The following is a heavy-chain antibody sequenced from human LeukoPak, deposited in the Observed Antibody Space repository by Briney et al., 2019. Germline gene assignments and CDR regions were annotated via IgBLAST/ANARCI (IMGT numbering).Heavy chain of an antibody. J-gene: IGHJ6*02. CDR2: IKQDGREK. D-gene: IGHD1-26*01. CDR3: ARDTSGTASGSYSDYYYGMDV. Sequence: AGTLSLSCAASGFTFSSYWMSWLRQAQGKGLEGVANIKQDGREKYYVDSVKGRFTISRDNAKNSLYLQMNSLRAEDSAVYYCARDTSGTASGSYSDYYYGMDVWGQGTTVTVPS. CDR1: GFTFSSYW. V-gene: IGHV3-7*04.